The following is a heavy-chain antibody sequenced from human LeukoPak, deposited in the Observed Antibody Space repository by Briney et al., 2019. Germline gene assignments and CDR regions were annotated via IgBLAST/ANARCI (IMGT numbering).Heavy chain of an antibody. D-gene: IGHD3-22*01. V-gene: IGHV3-48*01. CDR3: ARDLVGGHYYDSSGYYGY. Sequence: GGSLRLSCAASGFTFSTYEMTWVRQSPGKGLEWVSYISSSSSTIYYADSVKGRFTISRDNAKNSLYLQMNSLRAEDTAVYYCARDLVGGHYYDSSGYYGYWGQGTLVTVSS. CDR1: GFTFSTYE. J-gene: IGHJ4*02. CDR2: ISSSSSTI.